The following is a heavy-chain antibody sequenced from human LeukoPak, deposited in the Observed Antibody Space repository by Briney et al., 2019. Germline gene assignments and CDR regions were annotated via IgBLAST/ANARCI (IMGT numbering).Heavy chain of an antibody. V-gene: IGHV3-53*01. D-gene: IGHD1-14*01. J-gene: IGHJ3*02. CDR2: IYSGGST. CDR3: ARVRLDRSERNLDAFEN. CDR1: VFTVSSNY. Sequence: PGGSLILSCAASVFTVSSNYMSSVRQAPGKGLEWVSSIYSGGSTYYADSVKGRFTISRDNSKNTVYLQMNSLRAEDTAVYFCARVRLDRSERNLDAFENWGQGTMVTVSS.